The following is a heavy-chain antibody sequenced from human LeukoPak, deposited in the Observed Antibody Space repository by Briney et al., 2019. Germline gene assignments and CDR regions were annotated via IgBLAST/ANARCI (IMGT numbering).Heavy chain of an antibody. Sequence: ASVKVSCKASGGTFISYAISWVRQAPGQGLEWMGGIIPIFGTANYAQKFQGRVTITADESTSTAYMELSSLRSEDTAVYYCASFLTRSSIAARGYFDYWGQGTLVTVSS. D-gene: IGHD6-6*01. CDR2: IIPIFGTA. CDR1: GGTFISYA. CDR3: ASFLTRSSIAARGYFDY. V-gene: IGHV1-69*13. J-gene: IGHJ4*02.